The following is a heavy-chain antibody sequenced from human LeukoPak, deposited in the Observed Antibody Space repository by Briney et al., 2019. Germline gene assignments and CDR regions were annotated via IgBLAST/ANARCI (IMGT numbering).Heavy chain of an antibody. CDR2: TYYRSKWYS. Sequence: SQTLSLTCAISGDSVSSDSAAWNWIRQSPSTGLEWLGRTYYRSKWYSDYAVSVKSRISINADTSKNQVSLQLNSVTPEDTAVYFCARDTSMALDYWGQGALVTVSS. D-gene: IGHD5-18*01. CDR3: ARDTSMALDY. J-gene: IGHJ4*02. CDR1: GDSVSSDSAA. V-gene: IGHV6-1*01.